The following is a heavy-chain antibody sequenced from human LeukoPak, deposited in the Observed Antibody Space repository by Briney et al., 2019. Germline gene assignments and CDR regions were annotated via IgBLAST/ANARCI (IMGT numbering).Heavy chain of an antibody. D-gene: IGHD1-26*01. CDR3: ARVGRSGSYYDY. CDR1: GGTFSSYA. CDR2: IIPIFGTA. Sequence: SVKVSCKASGGTFSSYAISWVRQAPGQGLEWMGGIIPIFGTANYAQKFQGRVTITADESTSTAYMELSSLRSEDTAVYYCARVGRSGSYYDYWGQGTLVTVSS. J-gene: IGHJ4*02. V-gene: IGHV1-69*13.